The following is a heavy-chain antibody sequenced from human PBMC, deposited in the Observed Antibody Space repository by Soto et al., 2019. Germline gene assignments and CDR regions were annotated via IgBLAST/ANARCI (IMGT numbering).Heavy chain of an antibody. J-gene: IGHJ3*01. CDR2: IIPIFDTP. Sequence: QVQLVQSGAGVKKPGSSVRVACKPSGGTFSSYAVNWVRQAPGHGLEWMGGIIPIFDTPNYAQKLQGRVSISVDKPTSTVYMELNSLTSEDTAIYYCATDMSAAPWNGPFDVWGQGTMVTVSS. D-gene: IGHD1-1*01. CDR1: GGTFSSYA. V-gene: IGHV1-69*06. CDR3: ATDMSAAPWNGPFDV.